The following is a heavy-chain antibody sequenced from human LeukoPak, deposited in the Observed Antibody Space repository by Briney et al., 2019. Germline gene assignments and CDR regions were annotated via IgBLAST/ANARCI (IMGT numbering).Heavy chain of an antibody. CDR3: ARHSLNNYGSYY. CDR1: GGPISSSSYY. V-gene: IGHV4-39*01. D-gene: IGHD5-24*01. Sequence: SETLSLTCTVSGGPISSSSYYWGWIRQPPGKGLEWIGSIYYSGNTYYNPSLKSRVTISVDTSKIQFSLRLSSATAADMATYYCARHSLNNYGSYYWGQGTLVTVSS. J-gene: IGHJ4*02. CDR2: IYYSGNT.